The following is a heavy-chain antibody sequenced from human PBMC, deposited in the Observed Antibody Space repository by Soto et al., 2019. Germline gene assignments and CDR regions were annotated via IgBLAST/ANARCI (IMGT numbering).Heavy chain of an antibody. CDR3: ARDGGTYYFDY. Sequence: GGSLRLSCAASGFTFSSYVMYWVRQAPGKGLEWVAVISYDGNNKYYADSVKGRLTISRDNSKNTVYLQTSNLRAEDTAVYFCARDGGTYYFDYWGQGTLVTVSS. CDR1: GFTFSSYV. CDR2: ISYDGNNK. J-gene: IGHJ4*02. D-gene: IGHD1-26*01. V-gene: IGHV3-30*04.